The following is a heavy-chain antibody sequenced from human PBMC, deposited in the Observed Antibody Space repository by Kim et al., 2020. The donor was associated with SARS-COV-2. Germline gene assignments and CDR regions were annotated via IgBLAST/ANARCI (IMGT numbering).Heavy chain of an antibody. J-gene: IGHJ4*02. Sequence: GGSLRLSCAASGFTFSSYSMNWVRQAPGKGLEWVSSISSSSSYIYYADSVKGRFTISRDNAKNSLYLQMNSLRAEDTAVYYCAKAPLGYCSGGSCYYWGQGTLVTVSS. D-gene: IGHD2-15*01. CDR1: GFTFSSYS. CDR2: ISSSSSYI. V-gene: IGHV3-21*01. CDR3: AKAPLGYCSGGSCYY.